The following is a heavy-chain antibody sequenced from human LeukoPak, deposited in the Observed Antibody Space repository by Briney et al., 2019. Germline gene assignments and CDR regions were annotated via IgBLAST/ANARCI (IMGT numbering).Heavy chain of an antibody. J-gene: IGHJ3*02. Sequence: GGSLRLSCAASGFTLSDHHMDWVRQAPGKGLEWVGRSRNKANSYTTEYAASVKGRFTFSRDDSKNSLSLQMNSLKTEDTAVYYCAKEGAESFPDAFDIWGQGTMITVSS. CDR3: AKEGAESFPDAFDI. D-gene: IGHD3-10*01. CDR2: SRNKANSYTT. V-gene: IGHV3-72*01. CDR1: GFTLSDHH.